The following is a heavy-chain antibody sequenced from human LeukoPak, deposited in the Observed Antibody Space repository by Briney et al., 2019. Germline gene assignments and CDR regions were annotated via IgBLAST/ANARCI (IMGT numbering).Heavy chain of an antibody. J-gene: IGHJ4*02. CDR1: GFIVSNNY. D-gene: IGHD6-13*01. CDR3: ASDLSTWFD. CDR2: IYRGGSS. Sequence: GGSLRLSCVASGFIVSNNYMSWVRQAPGMGLEWVSTIYRGGSSFYADSVKGRFTISRDNSKNTLYLQMDSLRAEDTAVHYCASDLSTWFDWGQGTQVTVAS. V-gene: IGHV3-66*01.